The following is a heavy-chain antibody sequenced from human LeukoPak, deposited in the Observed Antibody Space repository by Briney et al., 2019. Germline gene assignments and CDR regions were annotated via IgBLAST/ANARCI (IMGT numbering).Heavy chain of an antibody. V-gene: IGHV3-43*02. CDR2: ISGDGGST. Sequence: GGSLRLSCAASGFTFDDYAMHWVRQAPGKGLEWVSLISGDGGSTYYADSVKGRFTISRDNSKNTLYLQMNSLRAEDTAVYYCARRDYFDPWGQGTLVTVSS. D-gene: IGHD4-11*01. CDR1: GFTFDDYA. CDR3: ARRDYFDP. J-gene: IGHJ5*02.